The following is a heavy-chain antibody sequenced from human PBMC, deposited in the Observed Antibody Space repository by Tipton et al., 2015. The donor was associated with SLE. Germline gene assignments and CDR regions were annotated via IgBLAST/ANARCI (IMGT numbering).Heavy chain of an antibody. CDR3: ARDLKDYGVDL. CDR1: GYSISSGFY. J-gene: IGHJ2*01. D-gene: IGHD4-17*01. Sequence: TLSLTCTVSGYSISSGFYWGWVRQSPGKGLEWIGEIYHTGHRNYNPSLKSRVAMSLDKSKNQFSLMLTSVTAADAAIYYCARDLKDYGVDLWGRGTLVTVSS. V-gene: IGHV4-38-2*02. CDR2: IYHTGHR.